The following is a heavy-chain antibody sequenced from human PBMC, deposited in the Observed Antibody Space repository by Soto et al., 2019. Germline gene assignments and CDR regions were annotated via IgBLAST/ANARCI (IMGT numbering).Heavy chain of an antibody. Sequence: QITLKESGPTLVKPTQTLTLTCTFSGFSLSTSGVGVGWIRQPPGKALEWLALIYWDDSKLYSPSLMSRITITKDTSKNQVVLTMTNMDPVDTATYYCAHRPLYGGSEDWFDRWGQGTLVTVSS. CDR3: AHRPLYGGSEDWFDR. CDR2: IYWDDSK. D-gene: IGHD4-17*01. J-gene: IGHJ5*02. V-gene: IGHV2-5*02. CDR1: GFSLSTSGVG.